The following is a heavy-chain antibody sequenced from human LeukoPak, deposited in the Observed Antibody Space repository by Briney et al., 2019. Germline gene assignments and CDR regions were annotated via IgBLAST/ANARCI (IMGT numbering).Heavy chain of an antibody. Sequence: SVKVSCKASGYTFTNYGVSWVRQAPGQGLERMGGIIPIFGTPHYAQKFQDRVTITADASTSTAYMELSSLRSEDTAVYYCARAYMTATRHFDSWGQGTLVTVSS. V-gene: IGHV1-69*13. CDR3: ARAYMTATRHFDS. CDR2: IIPIFGTP. D-gene: IGHD2-21*02. CDR1: GYTFTNYG. J-gene: IGHJ4*02.